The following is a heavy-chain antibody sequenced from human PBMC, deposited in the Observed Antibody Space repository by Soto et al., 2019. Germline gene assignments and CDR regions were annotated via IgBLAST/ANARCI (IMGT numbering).Heavy chain of an antibody. J-gene: IGHJ4*02. CDR3: ARGIGYSAQDY. Sequence: GSLRLSCAASGFTFSSYSMNWVRQAPGRGLEWVSSISSSSSYIYYADSVKGRFTISRDNAKNTLYVQMNSLRAEDTAVYYCARGIGYSAQDYWGQGTPVTVSS. V-gene: IGHV3-21*01. CDR1: GFTFSSYS. D-gene: IGHD1-1*01. CDR2: ISSSSSYI.